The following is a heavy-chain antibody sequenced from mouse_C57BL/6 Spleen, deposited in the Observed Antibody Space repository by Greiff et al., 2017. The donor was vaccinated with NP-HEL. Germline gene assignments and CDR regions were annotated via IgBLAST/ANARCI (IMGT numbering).Heavy chain of an antibody. D-gene: IGHD4-1*01. CDR2: ISDGGSYT. CDR1: GFTFSSYA. V-gene: IGHV5-4*01. Sequence: EVKVVESGGGLVKPGGSLKLSCAASGFTFSSYAMSWVRQTPEKRLEWVATISDGGSYTYYPDNVKGRFTISRDNAKNNLYLQMSHLKSEDTAMYYCARETGRYFDVWGTGTTVTVSS. CDR3: ARETGRYFDV. J-gene: IGHJ1*03.